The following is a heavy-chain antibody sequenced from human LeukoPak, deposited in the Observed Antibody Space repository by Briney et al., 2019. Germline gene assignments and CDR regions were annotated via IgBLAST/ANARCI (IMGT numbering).Heavy chain of an antibody. D-gene: IGHD6-6*01. V-gene: IGHV4-4*07. CDR3: ASNEDWESGSSFSLDY. J-gene: IGHJ4*02. CDR1: GGSISSYY. Sequence: PSETLSLTCTVSGGSISSYYWSWIRQPAGKGLEWIRRIYTSGSTNYNPSLKSRVTISVDTSKNQFSLKLSSVTAADTAVYYCASNEDWESGSSFSLDYWGQGTLVTVSS. CDR2: IYTSGST.